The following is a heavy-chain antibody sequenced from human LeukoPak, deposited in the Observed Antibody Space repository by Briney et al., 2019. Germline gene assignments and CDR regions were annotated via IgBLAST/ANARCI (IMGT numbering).Heavy chain of an antibody. CDR3: ARERGFTIFGVVTNDAFDI. CDR1: GGSFSGYY. Sequence: SETLSLTCAVYGGSFSGYYWSWIRQPPGKGLEWVGEINHSGSTNYNPSLKSRVTISVDTSKNQFSLKLSSVTAADTAVYYCARERGFTIFGVVTNDAFDIWGQGTMVTVSS. CDR2: INHSGST. V-gene: IGHV4-34*01. D-gene: IGHD3-3*01. J-gene: IGHJ3*02.